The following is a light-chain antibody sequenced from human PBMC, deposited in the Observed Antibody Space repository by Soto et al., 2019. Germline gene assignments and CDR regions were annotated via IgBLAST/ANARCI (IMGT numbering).Light chain of an antibody. V-gene: IGKV3-15*01. CDR2: DAS. J-gene: IGKJ4*01. Sequence: EIVMTQSPASLSVSPGEGATLSWSASQTVSSNLAWYQQKPGQAPRLLIYDASTRATGIPVRFRGSGSGTQFTLTISSLQSEDSAVYYCHQYTNWLALNFGGGTKVDIK. CDR1: QTVSSN. CDR3: HQYTNWLALN.